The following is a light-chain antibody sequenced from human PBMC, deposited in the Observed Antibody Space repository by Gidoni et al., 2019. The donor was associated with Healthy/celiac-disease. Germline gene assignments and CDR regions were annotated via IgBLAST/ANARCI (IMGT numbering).Light chain of an antibody. Sequence: DIQMTPYPSSLSASVGDRVTITCRASQGIGNDLGWYQQKPGKAPKRLIYAASSLQGGVPSRFSGSGSETEFTLTISSLQPEDFATYYCLQHNNYPFTFGPGTRVDIK. V-gene: IGKV1-17*01. CDR3: LQHNNYPFT. CDR1: QGIGND. CDR2: AAS. J-gene: IGKJ3*01.